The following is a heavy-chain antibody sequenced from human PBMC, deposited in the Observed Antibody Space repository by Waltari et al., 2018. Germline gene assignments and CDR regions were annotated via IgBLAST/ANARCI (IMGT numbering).Heavy chain of an antibody. Sequence: STDWTNRAHQAPGEGLVCLSPINPDGTTIMYPDSVKGRFTTARDNAKNTMYLQMNSLRADDTAVYYCARSGFMDVWGQGTTVTVSS. D-gene: IGHD3-10*01. J-gene: IGHJ6*02. CDR3: ARSGFMDV. V-gene: IGHV3-74*03. CDR1: STDW. CDR2: INPDGTTI.